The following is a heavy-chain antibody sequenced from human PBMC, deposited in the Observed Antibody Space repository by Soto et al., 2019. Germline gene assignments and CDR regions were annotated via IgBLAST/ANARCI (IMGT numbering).Heavy chain of an antibody. Sequence: QVQLVQAGAEVKKPGSSVKVSCKASGGTLSSYTFSWVRQAPGQGLEWMGRGIPNLGVTNYAKKFQGRFTIVVDTSTSTADMELNSLIYEDTAVYYCARDKGYCSDTSCPDFDYWGQGTLVTVSS. D-gene: IGHD2-15*01. V-gene: IGHV1-69*08. J-gene: IGHJ4*02. CDR3: ARDKGYCSDTSCPDFDY. CDR2: GIPNLGVT. CDR1: GGTLSSYT.